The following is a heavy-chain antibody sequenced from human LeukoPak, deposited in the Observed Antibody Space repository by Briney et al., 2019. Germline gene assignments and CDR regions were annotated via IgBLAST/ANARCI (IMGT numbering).Heavy chain of an antibody. CDR2: ISYDGSNK. V-gene: IGHV3-30-3*01. CDR1: GFTFSSYA. J-gene: IGHJ4*02. CDR3: AKELNVWGHIDY. D-gene: IGHD7-27*01. Sequence: GGSLRLSCAASGFTFSSYAMHWVRQAPGKGLEWVAVISYDGSNKYYADSVKGRFTISRDNSKNTLYLQMNSLRAEDTAVYYCAKELNVWGHIDYWGQGTLVTVSS.